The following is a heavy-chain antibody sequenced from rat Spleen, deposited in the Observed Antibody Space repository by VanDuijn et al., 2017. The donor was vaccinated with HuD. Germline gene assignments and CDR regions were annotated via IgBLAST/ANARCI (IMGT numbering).Heavy chain of an antibody. V-gene: IGHV5-29*01. Sequence: EVQLVESGGGLVQPGRSLKLSCAASGFTFSNYGMAWVRQAPTKGLEWVATIKYDGRSTYHRDSVKGRFTISRDNAKSTLYLQMDSLRSEDTATYYCARHRNYGGYPFDYWGQGVMVTVSS. J-gene: IGHJ2*01. CDR3: ARHRNYGGYPFDY. D-gene: IGHD1-11*01. CDR2: IKYDGRST. CDR1: GFTFSNYG.